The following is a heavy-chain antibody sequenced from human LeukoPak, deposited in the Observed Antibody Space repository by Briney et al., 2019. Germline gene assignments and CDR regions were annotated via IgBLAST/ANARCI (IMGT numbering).Heavy chain of an antibody. CDR1: GFTFNIYA. V-gene: IGHV3-30-3*01. CDR3: ARCKGIPFSGSYDY. Sequence: PGGSLRLSCAASGFTFNIYAIHWVRQAPGKGLEWVAVISYDGSNKYYADSVKGRFTISRDNSKNTLYLQMNSLRAEDTAVYYCARCKGIPFSGSYDYWGQGTLVTVSS. CDR2: ISYDGSNK. J-gene: IGHJ4*02. D-gene: IGHD1-26*01.